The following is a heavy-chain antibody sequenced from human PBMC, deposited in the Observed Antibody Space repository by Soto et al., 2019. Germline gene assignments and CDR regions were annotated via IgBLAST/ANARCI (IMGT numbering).Heavy chain of an antibody. J-gene: IGHJ5*02. V-gene: IGHV1-8*01. D-gene: IGHD6-13*01. CDR1: GYTFTSYD. CDR3: ARVGLGAAWYQWFGP. Sequence: QVQLVQSGAEVKKPGASVKVSCKASGYTFTSYDINWVRQATGQGLEWMGWMNPNSGNTGYAQKLQGRVNXTXXXSXXTAYMERSSLRSEDTAVYYCARVGLGAAWYQWFGPWGQGTLVTVSS. CDR2: MNPNSGNT.